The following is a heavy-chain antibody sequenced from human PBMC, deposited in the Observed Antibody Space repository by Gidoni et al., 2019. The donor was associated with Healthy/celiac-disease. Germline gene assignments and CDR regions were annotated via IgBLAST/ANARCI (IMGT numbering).Heavy chain of an antibody. CDR3: TRGLPADFWSGYPFDY. D-gene: IGHD3-3*01. J-gene: IGHJ4*02. V-gene: IGHV3-49*04. CDR2: IRSKAYGGTT. CDR1: GFTFGDCA. Sequence: EVQLVESGGGLVQPGRSLRLSCTASGFTFGDCAMSWVRQSPGKGLEWVGFIRSKAYGGTTEYAASVKGRFTISRDDSKSIAYLQMNSLKTEDTAVYYCTRGLPADFWSGYPFDYWGQGTLVTVSS.